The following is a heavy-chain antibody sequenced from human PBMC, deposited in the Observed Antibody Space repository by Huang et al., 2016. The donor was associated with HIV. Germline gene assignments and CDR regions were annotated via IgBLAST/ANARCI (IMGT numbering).Heavy chain of an antibody. CDR2: IPYDVSHK. V-gene: IGHV3-30*18. CDR3: AKDLGHCISTSCYFRGMDV. J-gene: IGHJ3*01. D-gene: IGHD2-2*03. CDR1: GFNFEIYG. Sequence: VESGGGLVQPGKSLRLSCAASGFNFEIYGMDWVRQAPGKGLEWVASIPYDVSHKNYSDFTKGRFTISRDNSKNTVSLEIDNLRPDDTAMYFCAKDLGHCISTSCYFRGMDVWGQGTMVTVSS.